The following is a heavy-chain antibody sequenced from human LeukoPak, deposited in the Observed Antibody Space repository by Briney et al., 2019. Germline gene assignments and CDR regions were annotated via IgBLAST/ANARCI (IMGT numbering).Heavy chain of an antibody. D-gene: IGHD6-19*01. CDR2: ISYDGSNK. Sequence: GWSLRLSCAASGFTFSSYAMHWVRQAPGKGLEWVAVISYDGSNKYYADSVKGRFTISRDNSKNTLYLQMNSLRAEDTAVYYCAKLTIAVAGVDYWGQGTLVIVSS. V-gene: IGHV3-30*04. J-gene: IGHJ4*02. CDR1: GFTFSSYA. CDR3: AKLTIAVAGVDY.